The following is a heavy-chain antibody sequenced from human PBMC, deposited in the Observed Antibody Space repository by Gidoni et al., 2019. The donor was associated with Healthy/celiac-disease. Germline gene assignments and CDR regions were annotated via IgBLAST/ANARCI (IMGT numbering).Heavy chain of an antibody. CDR1: GFTFSSYG. D-gene: IGHD3-3*01. CDR2: ISYDGSNK. J-gene: IGHJ5*02. Sequence: QVQLVESGGGVVQPGRSLRLSCAASGFTFSSYGMHWVRQAPGKGLEWVAVISYDGSNKYYADSVKGRFTISRDNSKNTLYLQMNSLRAEDTAVYYCAKYDFWSGSFKAWFDPWGQGTLVTVSS. V-gene: IGHV3-30*18. CDR3: AKYDFWSGSFKAWFDP.